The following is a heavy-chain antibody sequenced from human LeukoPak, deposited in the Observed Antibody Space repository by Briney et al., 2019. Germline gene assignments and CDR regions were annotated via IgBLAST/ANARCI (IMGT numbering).Heavy chain of an antibody. Sequence: GGSLRLSCAASGFTFSSYSMNWVRQAPGKGLEWVSSINSNSRYIYYADSVKGRFTISRDGAKSSLFLQMNSLRAEDTAVYYCARGFQQDTVVTRSLDYWGQGTLVTVSS. CDR1: GFTFSSYS. V-gene: IGHV3-21*04. D-gene: IGHD4-23*01. J-gene: IGHJ4*02. CDR2: INSNSRYI. CDR3: ARGFQQDTVVTRSLDY.